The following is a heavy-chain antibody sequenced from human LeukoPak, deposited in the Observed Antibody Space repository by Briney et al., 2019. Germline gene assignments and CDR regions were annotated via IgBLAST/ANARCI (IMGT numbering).Heavy chain of an antibody. CDR2: INHSGST. CDR1: GGSFSGYY. CDR3: ARGLSPRINMIRGVRPPFRGVFDY. V-gene: IGHV4-34*01. J-gene: IGHJ4*02. Sequence: SETLSLTCAVYGGSFSGYYWSWIRQPPGKGLEWIGEINHSGSTNYNPSLKSRVTISVDTSKNQFSLKLSSVTAADTAVYYCARGLSPRINMIRGVRPPFRGVFDYWGQGTLVTVSS. D-gene: IGHD3-10*01.